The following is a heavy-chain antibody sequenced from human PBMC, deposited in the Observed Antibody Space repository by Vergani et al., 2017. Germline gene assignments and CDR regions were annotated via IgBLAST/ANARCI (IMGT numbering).Heavy chain of an antibody. CDR1: GFTFSSYA. V-gene: IGHV3-7*01. CDR3: VRIPRGTWNFDL. Sequence: EVQLLESGGGLVQPGGSLRLSCAASGFTFSSYAMSWVRQAPEKGLEWVAHISPDGRATSYVDSVKGRFTISRDNTKNSLSLQMSGLRVEDTAVYYCVRIPRGTWNFDLWGRGTLITVSS. CDR2: ISPDGRAT. D-gene: IGHD2-21*01. J-gene: IGHJ2*01.